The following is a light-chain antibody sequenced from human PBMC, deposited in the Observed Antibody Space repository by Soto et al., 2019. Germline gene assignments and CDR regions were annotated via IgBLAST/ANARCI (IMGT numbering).Light chain of an antibody. CDR1: QSISSW. CDR2: DAS. V-gene: IGKV1-5*01. Sequence: DIQMTQSPSTLSASVGDRVTITCRASQSISSWLAWYQQKPGKAPKLLIYDASSLESGVPSRFSGSGSGTEFTLTISSLKPDDFATYYCQKYNSYLWTFGQGTKVEIK. CDR3: QKYNSYLWT. J-gene: IGKJ1*01.